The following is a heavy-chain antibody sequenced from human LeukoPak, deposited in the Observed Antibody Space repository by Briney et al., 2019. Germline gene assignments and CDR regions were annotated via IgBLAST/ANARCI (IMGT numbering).Heavy chain of an antibody. J-gene: IGHJ4*02. CDR3: ARGPYSRYYYDSSGYYLEFDY. Sequence: GASVKVSCKASGYTFTSYGISWVRQAPGQGLEWMGWISAYNGNTNYAQKLQGRVTMTTDTSTSTAYMELRSLRSDDTAVYYCARGPYSRYYYDSSGYYLEFDYWGQGTLVTVSS. CDR2: ISAYNGNT. V-gene: IGHV1-18*01. D-gene: IGHD3-22*01. CDR1: GYTFTSYG.